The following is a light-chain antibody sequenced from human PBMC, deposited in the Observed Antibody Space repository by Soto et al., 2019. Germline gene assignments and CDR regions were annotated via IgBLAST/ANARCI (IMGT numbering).Light chain of an antibody. V-gene: IGLV2-23*01. J-gene: IGLJ3*02. CDR1: SSDVGNYNL. CDR3: CSYAGSSTLV. CDR2: EGS. Sequence: QSVLTQPASVSGSPGQSITISCTGTSSDVGNYNLVSWYQHHPGKAPKFMIYEGSKRPSGVSNRFSGSKSGNTASLTISGLQAEDEADYYCCSYAGSSTLVFGGGTKVTVL.